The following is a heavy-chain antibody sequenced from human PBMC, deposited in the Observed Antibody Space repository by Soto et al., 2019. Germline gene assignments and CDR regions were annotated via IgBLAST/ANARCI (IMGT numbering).Heavy chain of an antibody. D-gene: IGHD2-2*03. J-gene: IGHJ6*02. Sequence: SETLSLTCSVSGGFVSSSIYSWGWIRQSPGKGLEWIGTIYSSENTYYNPSLLSRVTISVDTSKNEFSLRLSSVTAADTAVYYCARLNGYCISTNCHGYYGMDVWGQGTTVTVS. CDR3: ARLNGYCISTNCHGYYGMDV. CDR1: GGFVSSSIYS. V-gene: IGHV4-39*01. CDR2: IYSSENT.